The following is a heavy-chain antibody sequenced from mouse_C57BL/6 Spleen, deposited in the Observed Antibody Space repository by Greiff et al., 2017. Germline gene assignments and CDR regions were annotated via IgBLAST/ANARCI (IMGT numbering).Heavy chain of an antibody. J-gene: IGHJ3*01. CDR3: ARHEDRSARATLWFAY. CDR1: GYTFTEYT. D-gene: IGHD3-1*01. CDR2: FYPGSGST. Sequence: VQLQQSGAELVKPGASVKLSCKASGYTFTEYTIHWVKQRSGQGLEWIGWFYPGSGSTKYNEKFKDKATLTVDKSSSTVYMELSRLTSEDSAVYFCARHEDRSARATLWFAYWGQGTLVTVSA. V-gene: IGHV1-62-2*01.